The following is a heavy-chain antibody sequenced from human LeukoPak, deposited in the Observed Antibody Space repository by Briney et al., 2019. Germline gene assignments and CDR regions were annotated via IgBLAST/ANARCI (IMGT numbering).Heavy chain of an antibody. V-gene: IGHV4-34*01. J-gene: IGHJ6*04. CDR2: INHSGST. CDR3: ARRRCSGGSCYWGQGYWYYYGMDV. Sequence: PSETLSLTCAVYGGSFSGYYWSWIRQPPGKGPEWIGEINHSGSTNYNPSLKSRVTISVDTSKNQFSLKLSSVTAADTAVYYCARRRCSGGSCYWGQGYWYYYGMDVWGKGTTVTVSS. CDR1: GGSFSGYY. D-gene: IGHD2-15*01.